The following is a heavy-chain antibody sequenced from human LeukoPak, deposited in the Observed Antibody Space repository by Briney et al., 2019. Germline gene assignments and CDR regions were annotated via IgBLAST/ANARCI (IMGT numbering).Heavy chain of an antibody. J-gene: IGHJ2*01. CDR3: ARGPGYCSSASCPGFFDL. V-gene: IGHV3-72*01. CDR1: GVTLSDHY. CDR2: TRNKANSYTT. Sequence: GGSLRLSCAASGVTLSDHYMYWVRQAPGKGLEWVGRTRNKANSYTTEYAASVKGRFTISRDDSKNSLYLQMNSLKSEDTAVYYCARGPGYCSSASCPGFFDLWGRGTLVTVSS. D-gene: IGHD2-2*01.